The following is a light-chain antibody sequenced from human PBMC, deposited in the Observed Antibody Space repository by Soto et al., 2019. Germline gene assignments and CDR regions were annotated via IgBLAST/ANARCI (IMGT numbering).Light chain of an antibody. CDR3: QQYGGSPSIT. CDR1: QTVSSNY. CDR2: GAS. J-gene: IGKJ5*01. V-gene: IGKV3-20*01. Sequence: LTQSPGTLSLSPGERATLSCRASQTVSSNYLAWYQLKPGQPPRLLIYGASGRASGIPDRFSGSGSGTDFTLTISRLESEDFAVYYCQQYGGSPSITFGQGTRLEIK.